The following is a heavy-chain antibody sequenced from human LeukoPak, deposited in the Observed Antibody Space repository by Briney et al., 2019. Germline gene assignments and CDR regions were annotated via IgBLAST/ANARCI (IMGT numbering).Heavy chain of an antibody. Sequence: SQTLSLTCTVSGGSISSGSYYWSWIRQPAGKGLEWIGRIYTSGSTNYNPSLKSRVTISVDTSKNQFSLKLSSVTAADTAVYYCARRSPVDYDSSGYFDAGIDYWGQGTLVTVSS. CDR1: GGSISSGSYY. J-gene: IGHJ4*02. CDR2: IYTSGST. CDR3: ARRSPVDYDSSGYFDAGIDY. D-gene: IGHD3-22*01. V-gene: IGHV4-61*02.